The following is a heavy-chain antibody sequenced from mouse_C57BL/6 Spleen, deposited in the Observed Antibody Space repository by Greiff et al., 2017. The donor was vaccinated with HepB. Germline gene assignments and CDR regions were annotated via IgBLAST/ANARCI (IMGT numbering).Heavy chain of an antibody. V-gene: IGHV5-17*01. Sequence: EVNVVESGGGLVKPGGSLKLSCAASGFTFSDYGMHWVRQATEKGLEWVAYISSGSSTIYYADTVKGRFTISREDSKNTLFLQMTSLRSEDTAMYYCARDDYYGSSYWYFDVWGTGTTVTVSS. CDR1: GFTFSDYG. CDR2: ISSGSSTI. J-gene: IGHJ1*03. D-gene: IGHD1-1*01. CDR3: ARDDYYGSSYWYFDV.